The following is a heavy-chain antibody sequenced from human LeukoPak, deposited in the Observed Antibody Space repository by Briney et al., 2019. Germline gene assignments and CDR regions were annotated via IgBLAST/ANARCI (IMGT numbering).Heavy chain of an antibody. CDR1: GDSISSSAYY. J-gene: IGHJ4*02. CDR3: ARQGTNYDASGYFDH. CDR2: VYISGAT. V-gene: IGHV4-39*01. Sequence: SETLSLTCTVSGDSISSSAYYWGWIRQAPGKGLEWIGNVYISGATYYNPSLKSRVTVSMDTSKRQLSLSLSSLTAADTAVYYCARQGTNYDASGYFDHWGQGTLVTVPS. D-gene: IGHD3-16*01.